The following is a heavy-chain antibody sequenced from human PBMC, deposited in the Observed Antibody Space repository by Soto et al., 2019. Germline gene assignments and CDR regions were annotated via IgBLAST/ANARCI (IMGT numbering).Heavy chain of an antibody. CDR2: ISDSGGST. CDR1: GFTFSSYA. D-gene: IGHD3-9*01. Sequence: HPGGSLRLSCAASGFTFSSYAMTWVRQAPGKGLEWVSGISDSGGSTYYADSVKGRFTISRDNSKNTLYLQMNSLRAEDTAVYYCAKHNYDFLTGYSNWGQGTLVTVSS. V-gene: IGHV3-23*01. J-gene: IGHJ4*02. CDR3: AKHNYDFLTGYSN.